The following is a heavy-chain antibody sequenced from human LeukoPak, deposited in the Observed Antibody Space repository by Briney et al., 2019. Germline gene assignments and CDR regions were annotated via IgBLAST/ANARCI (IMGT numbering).Heavy chain of an antibody. CDR3: AKSLLTTASGTGRAFDL. CDR2: IYGGGST. CDR1: GFTFSSHA. D-gene: IGHD1-26*01. Sequence: GGSLRLSCAASGFTFSSHAMSRVRQAPGKGLEWVSVIYGGGSTYYADSVKGRFTISRDTPKNTLYLQMNSLRVEDTAVYYCAKSLLTTASGTGRAFDLWGQGTMVTVSS. J-gene: IGHJ3*01. V-gene: IGHV3-23*03.